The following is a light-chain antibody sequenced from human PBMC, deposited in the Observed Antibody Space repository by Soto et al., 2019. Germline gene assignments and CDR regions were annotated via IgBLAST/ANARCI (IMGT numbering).Light chain of an antibody. V-gene: IGKV3-15*01. J-gene: IGKJ3*01. Sequence: EIVMTQSPATLSVSPGERATLSCRASQSVSSNLAWYQQKPGQAPRLLIYGASTRATGIPARFSGSGSGTEFTLIISSLQSEDFAVYYCQQYNNWPPILTFGPGTKVDIK. CDR1: QSVSSN. CDR2: GAS. CDR3: QQYNNWPPILT.